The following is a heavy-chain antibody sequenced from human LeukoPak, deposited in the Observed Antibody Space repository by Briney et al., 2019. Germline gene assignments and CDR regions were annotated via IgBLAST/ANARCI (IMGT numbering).Heavy chain of an antibody. D-gene: IGHD2-2*01. CDR3: ARWFTNYYYYYMDV. Sequence: SETLSLTCTVSGGSISSSSYYWDWIRQPPGKGLEWIGHIYYSGSTNYNPSLKSRVTISVDTSKNQFSLKLSSVTAADTAVYYCARWFTNYYYYYMDVWGKGTTVTVSS. V-gene: IGHV4-61*05. J-gene: IGHJ6*03. CDR2: IYYSGST. CDR1: GGSISSSSYY.